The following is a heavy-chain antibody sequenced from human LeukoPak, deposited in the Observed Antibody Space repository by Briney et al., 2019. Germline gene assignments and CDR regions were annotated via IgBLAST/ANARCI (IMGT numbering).Heavy chain of an antibody. V-gene: IGHV3-30-3*01. CDR3: ARDPRAAAGTGYFQH. CDR2: ISYDGSNK. J-gene: IGHJ1*01. D-gene: IGHD6-13*01. CDR1: GFTFSGYG. Sequence: GALRLSCAASGFTFSGYGMHWVRQAPGKGLEWVTVISYDGSNKYYADSVKGRFTISRDNSKNTLYLQMNSLRAEDTAVYYCARDPRAAAGTGYFQHWGQGTLVTVSS.